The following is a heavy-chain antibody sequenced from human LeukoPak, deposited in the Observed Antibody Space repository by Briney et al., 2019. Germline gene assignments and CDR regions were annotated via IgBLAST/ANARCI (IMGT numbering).Heavy chain of an antibody. Sequence: SETLPLTCTVSGYFISSGYYWGWIRQPPGKGLQWIGSIHHSGSTYYNPSLKSRVTISVDTSKNQFSLKLSSVTAADTAVYYCARERPIDYYDSSGYYPVPQRRYYFDYWGQGTLVTVSS. CDR3: ARERPIDYYDSSGYYPVPQRRYYFDY. CDR1: GYFISSGYY. V-gene: IGHV4-38-2*02. D-gene: IGHD3-22*01. J-gene: IGHJ4*02. CDR2: IHHSGST.